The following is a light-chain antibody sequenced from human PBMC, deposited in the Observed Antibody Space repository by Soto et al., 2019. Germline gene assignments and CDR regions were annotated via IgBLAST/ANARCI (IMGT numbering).Light chain of an antibody. Sequence: QSALAQPASASGSPGQSVTISCTGTSTDVGAYNYVSWYQHRPVKAPKLMIFEVTKRPSGVPDRFSGSKSGNTASLNVSGVQADDEADYYCSSYAGSNSFVFGTGTKVTVL. CDR3: SSYAGSNSFV. V-gene: IGLV2-8*01. J-gene: IGLJ1*01. CDR1: STDVGAYNY. CDR2: EVT.